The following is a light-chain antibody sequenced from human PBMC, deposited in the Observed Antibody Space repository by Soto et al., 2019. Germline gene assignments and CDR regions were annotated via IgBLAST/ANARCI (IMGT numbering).Light chain of an antibody. V-gene: IGKV3-20*01. J-gene: IGKJ4*01. CDR2: DAS. Sequence: EIVLTQSPGTLSLSPGERATLSCRASESVSSNYLAWYQKKPGRAPRLLIYDASGRATGIPDRFSGSGSGTDFTLTISRLEPEDFAVYYCQRYSSSPLTFGGGTKVEIK. CDR3: QRYSSSPLT. CDR1: ESVSSNY.